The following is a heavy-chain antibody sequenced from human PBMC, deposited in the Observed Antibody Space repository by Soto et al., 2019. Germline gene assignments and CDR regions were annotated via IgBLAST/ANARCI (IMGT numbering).Heavy chain of an antibody. Sequence: WTWIRQYPGKGLEWVGYIYYTGSTYYNPSLTSRVMMSVDTSKNQFSLKLSSVTAAATAVYYCARQEYGDYVFLDYWGQGTLVTVSS. CDR3: ARQEYGDYVFLDY. V-gene: IGHV4-31*02. J-gene: IGHJ4*02. D-gene: IGHD4-17*01. CDR2: IYYTGST.